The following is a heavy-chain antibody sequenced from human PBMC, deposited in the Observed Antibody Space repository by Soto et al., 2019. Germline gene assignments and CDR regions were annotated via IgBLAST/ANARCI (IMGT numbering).Heavy chain of an antibody. CDR3: ASFSGATYGDYGGGINY. Sequence: SETLSLTCAASGGSISSGGYSWSWIRQPPGKGLECIGSVHYSGSTDYNPSLKSRVTISVDTSKNQFSLKLTCVTAADTAVYFCASFSGATYGDYGGGINYWGQGTLVTVSS. V-gene: IGHV4-30-2*03. CDR2: VHYSGST. D-gene: IGHD4-17*01. J-gene: IGHJ4*02. CDR1: GGSISSGGYS.